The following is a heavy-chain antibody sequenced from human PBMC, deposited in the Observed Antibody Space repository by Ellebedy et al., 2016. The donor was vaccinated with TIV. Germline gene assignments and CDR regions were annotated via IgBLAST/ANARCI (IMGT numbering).Heavy chain of an antibody. CDR2: ISYDGSNE. CDR1: GFIFRGYA. CDR3: ARQARRGIWYLHS. V-gene: IGHV3-30*03. D-gene: IGHD6-13*01. Sequence: PGGSLRLSCAASGFIFRGYAMHWVRKAPGKGLEWVAVISYDGSNENYADSVKGRFTISRENSKNMLYLQMNSLRPEDTAVYYCARQARRGIWYLHSWGQGTLVTVSS. J-gene: IGHJ4*02.